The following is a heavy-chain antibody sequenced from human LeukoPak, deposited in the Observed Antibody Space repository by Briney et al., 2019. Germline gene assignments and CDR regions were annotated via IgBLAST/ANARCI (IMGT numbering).Heavy chain of an antibody. Sequence: GGSLRLSCAASGFTFNTYAIHWVRQAPPKRLQWRALISYDGSNKYYADSVKGRFTISIDKSRNTLYLQMHSLTAEDTAVYYCARDRASRASYYGMDVWGKGTTVTVSS. CDR2: ISYDGSNK. J-gene: IGHJ6*04. V-gene: IGHV3-30*04. CDR3: ARDRASRASYYGMDV. D-gene: IGHD5-24*01. CDR1: GFTFNTYA.